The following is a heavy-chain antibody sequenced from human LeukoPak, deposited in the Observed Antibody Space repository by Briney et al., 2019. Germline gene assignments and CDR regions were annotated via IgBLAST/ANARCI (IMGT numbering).Heavy chain of an antibody. Sequence: PSETLSLTCTVSGVSISSYYWSWIRQPPGKGLEWIGYIYYGGSTNYNPSLKSRVTMSVDTSKNQLSLKLSSVTAADTAVYYCARVTIFGVARPNWFDPWGQGTLVTVSS. D-gene: IGHD3-3*01. CDR1: GVSISSYY. J-gene: IGHJ5*02. CDR3: ARVTIFGVARPNWFDP. V-gene: IGHV4-59*01. CDR2: IYYGGST.